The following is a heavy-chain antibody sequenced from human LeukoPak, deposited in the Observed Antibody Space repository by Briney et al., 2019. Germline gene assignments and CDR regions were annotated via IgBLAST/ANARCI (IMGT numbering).Heavy chain of an antibody. CDR3: ARMPSSGYYYGSY. J-gene: IGHJ4*02. V-gene: IGHV5-51*01. CDR2: IFPGDSDT. D-gene: IGHD3-22*01. Sequence: GAALKISCKVSGSSFTSYWIGWVRPMPEKGLGWMGIIFPGDSDTRYCPAFQGQVTISADKSITTAYLQWNSLKASDTALYFCARMPSSGYYYGSYWGQGTLVTVSS. CDR1: GSSFTSYW.